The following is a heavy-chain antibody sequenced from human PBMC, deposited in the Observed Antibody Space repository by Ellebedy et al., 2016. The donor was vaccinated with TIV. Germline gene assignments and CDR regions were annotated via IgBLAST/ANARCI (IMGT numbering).Heavy chain of an antibody. V-gene: IGHV3-9*01. Sequence: GGSLRLSXVVSGFIFDDYAMHWVRQGPGKGLEWVSGINWNSARIDYADSVKGRFTISRDNAKNSLYLQMNSLRAEDTALYYCAKDIRYCGGDCYEVDFFYGMHVWGQGTTVTVSS. J-gene: IGHJ6*02. CDR1: GFIFDDYA. CDR2: INWNSARI. CDR3: AKDIRYCGGDCYEVDFFYGMHV. D-gene: IGHD2-21*02.